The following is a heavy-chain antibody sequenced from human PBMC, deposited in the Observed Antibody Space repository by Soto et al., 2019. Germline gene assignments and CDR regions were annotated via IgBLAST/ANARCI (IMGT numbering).Heavy chain of an antibody. J-gene: IGHJ6*02. CDR1: GGSISSGGYS. CDR3: ASLYYYGSGSYYPDYYYYYGMDV. CDR2: IYHSGST. V-gene: IGHV4-30-2*01. D-gene: IGHD3-10*01. Sequence: SETLSLTCAASGGSISSGGYSWSWIRQPPGKGLEWIGYIYHSGSTYYNPSLKSRVTISVDRSKNQFSLKLSSVTAADTAVYYCASLYYYGSGSYYPDYYYYYGMDVWGQGTTVTVSS.